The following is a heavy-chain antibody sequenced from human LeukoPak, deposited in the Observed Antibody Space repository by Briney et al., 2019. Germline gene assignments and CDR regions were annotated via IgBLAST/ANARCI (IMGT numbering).Heavy chain of an antibody. CDR3: ARDPPILWFGEPRDAPDI. CDR1: GGTFSSYA. D-gene: IGHD3-10*01. CDR2: IIPILGIA. V-gene: IGHV1-69*04. Sequence: SVKVSCKASGGTFSSYAISWVRQAPGQGLEWMGRIIPILGIANYAQKFQGRVTITADKSTSTAYMELSSLRSEDTAVYYCARDPPILWFGEPRDAPDIWGQGTMVTVSS. J-gene: IGHJ3*02.